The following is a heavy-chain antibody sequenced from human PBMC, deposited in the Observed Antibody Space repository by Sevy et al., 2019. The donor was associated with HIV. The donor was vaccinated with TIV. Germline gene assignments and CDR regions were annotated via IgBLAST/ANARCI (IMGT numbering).Heavy chain of an antibody. D-gene: IGHD1-20*01. CDR3: AKADEGYNWNVWGCFDS. J-gene: IGHJ4*02. CDR1: GFTFSNYA. V-gene: IGHV3-30*18. Sequence: GGSLRLSCAASGFTFSNYAMHWVRQAPGKGLEWVAVISFDGRNKYYADSVKGRFTISRDNSKKTLNLQMNSLRAEDTAVFYCAKADEGYNWNVWGCFDSWGQGTLVTVSS. CDR2: ISFDGRNK.